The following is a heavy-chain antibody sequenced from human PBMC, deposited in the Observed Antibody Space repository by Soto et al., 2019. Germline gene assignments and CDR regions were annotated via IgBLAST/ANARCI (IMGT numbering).Heavy chain of an antibody. CDR2: IFYSGTT. D-gene: IGHD3-10*02. CDR3: AGQVLGDRRLNWFDP. CDR1: GGSIISNSCY. J-gene: IGHJ5*02. Sequence: QLQLQESGPRLVNPSETLSLTCTVSGGSIISNSCYWGWIRQPPGKGLEWIGSIFYSGTTYYNPSLKSRVTISVDTSKNQFSLKMSSVTAADTAVYYCAGQVLGDRRLNWFDPWGQGTLVTVSS. V-gene: IGHV4-39*01.